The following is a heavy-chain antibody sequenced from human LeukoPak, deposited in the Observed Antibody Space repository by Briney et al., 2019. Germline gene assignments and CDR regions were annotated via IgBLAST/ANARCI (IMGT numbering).Heavy chain of an antibody. V-gene: IGHV1-18*01. Sequence: GASVKVSCKASGYTFTSNGISWVRQAPGQGPEWMAWISAYNGNTNYAQKLQGRVTMTTDTSTSTAYMELRSLKSDDTAVYYCARDNDYGDYGAWFDPWGQGTLVTVSS. CDR1: GYTFTSNG. D-gene: IGHD4-17*01. J-gene: IGHJ5*02. CDR3: ARDNDYGDYGAWFDP. CDR2: ISAYNGNT.